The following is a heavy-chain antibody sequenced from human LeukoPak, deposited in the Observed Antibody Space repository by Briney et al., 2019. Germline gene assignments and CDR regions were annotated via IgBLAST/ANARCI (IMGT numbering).Heavy chain of an antibody. CDR3: ATGWNDVAYYYGMDV. J-gene: IGHJ6*02. Sequence: RGASVKVSCKVSGYTLTELSMHWVRQAPGKGLEWMGGFDPEDGETIYAQKFQGRVTMTEDTSTDTAYMELSSLRSEDTAVYYCATGWNDVAYYYGMDVWGQGTTVTVSS. CDR2: FDPEDGET. D-gene: IGHD1-1*01. CDR1: GYTLTELS. V-gene: IGHV1-24*01.